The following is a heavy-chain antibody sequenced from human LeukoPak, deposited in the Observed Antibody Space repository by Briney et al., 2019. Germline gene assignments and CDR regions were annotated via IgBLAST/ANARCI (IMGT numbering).Heavy chain of an antibody. CDR3: TRGRGRFRIVGVTGYDAFDV. Sequence: ASVKVSCKASGYTFTSDNLHWVRQAPGQGLEWMGIINPSGGRTTYSQKFQGRVTMTRDMSTSTVYMELSSPRSEDTAVYYCTRGRGRFRIVGVTGYDAFDVWGQGTMVTVSS. D-gene: IGHD1-26*01. J-gene: IGHJ3*01. V-gene: IGHV1-46*01. CDR2: INPSGGRT. CDR1: GYTFTSDN.